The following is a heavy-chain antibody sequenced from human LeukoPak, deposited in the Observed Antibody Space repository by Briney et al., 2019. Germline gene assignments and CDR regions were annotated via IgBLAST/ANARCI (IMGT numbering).Heavy chain of an antibody. CDR1: GFTFSSYA. D-gene: IGHD2-2*01. Sequence: GGSLRLSCAASGFTFSSYAMSRVRQAPGKGLEWVSAISGSGGSTYYADSVKGRFTISRDNSKNTLYLQMNSLRAEDTAVYYCARALGYCSSTSCPDWYYYGMDVWGQGTTVTVSS. CDR3: ARALGYCSSTSCPDWYYYGMDV. CDR2: ISGSGGST. V-gene: IGHV3-23*01. J-gene: IGHJ6*02.